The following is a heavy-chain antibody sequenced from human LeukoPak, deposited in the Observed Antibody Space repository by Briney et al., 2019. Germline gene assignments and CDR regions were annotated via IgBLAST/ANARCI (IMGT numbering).Heavy chain of an antibody. V-gene: IGHV4-61*02. J-gene: IGHJ6*03. CDR3: ARALGYCSSTSCSNPYYYYMDV. D-gene: IGHD2-2*01. Sequence: SETLSLTCTVSGGSISSGSYYWSWIRQPAGKGLEWIGRIYTSGSTNYNPSLKSRVTISVDTSKNQFSLKLSSVTAADTAVYYCARALGYCSSTSCSNPYYYYMDVWGKGTTVTVSS. CDR1: GGSISSGSYY. CDR2: IYTSGST.